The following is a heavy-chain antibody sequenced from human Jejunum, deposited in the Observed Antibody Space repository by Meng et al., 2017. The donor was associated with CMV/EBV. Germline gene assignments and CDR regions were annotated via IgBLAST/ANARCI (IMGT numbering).Heavy chain of an antibody. J-gene: IGHJ4*02. Sequence: LKIACAASGFTFSSHWMTWVRQAPGKGLEWVASIKPDGSDKYYVDSVKGRFTISRDNANNSLYLQMNSLRGEDTAVYYCRRSGGLWGQGTLVTVSS. CDR3: RRSGGL. V-gene: IGHV3-7*01. CDR2: IKPDGSDK. CDR1: GFTFSSHW. D-gene: IGHD1-26*01.